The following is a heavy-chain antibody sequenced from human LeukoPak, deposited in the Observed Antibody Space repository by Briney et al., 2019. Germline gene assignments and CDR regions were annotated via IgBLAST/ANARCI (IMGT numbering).Heavy chain of an antibody. J-gene: IGHJ4*02. V-gene: IGHV1-69*04. Sequence: SVKVSCKASGGTFSSYAISWVRQAPGQGLEWMGRIIPILGIANYAQKFQGRVTITADKSTSTAYLELSSLRSEDTAVYYCARMPRHYYGSGSLDYWGQGTLVTVSS. CDR3: ARMPRHYYGSGSLDY. CDR2: IIPILGIA. D-gene: IGHD3-10*01. CDR1: GGTFSSYA.